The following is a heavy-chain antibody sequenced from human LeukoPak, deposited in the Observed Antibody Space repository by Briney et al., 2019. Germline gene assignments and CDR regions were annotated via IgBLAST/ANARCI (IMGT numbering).Heavy chain of an antibody. CDR3: AKVRAAAGYYDAFDI. CDR2: ISGSGGST. CDR1: GFTFSSYW. J-gene: IGHJ3*02. D-gene: IGHD6-13*01. Sequence: PGGSLRLSCAASGFTFSSYWMHWVRQAPGKGLVWASAISGSGGSTYYADSVKGRFTISRDNSKNTLFLQMNSLRAEDTALYYCAKVRAAAGYYDAFDIWGQGTMVTVSS. V-gene: IGHV3-23*01.